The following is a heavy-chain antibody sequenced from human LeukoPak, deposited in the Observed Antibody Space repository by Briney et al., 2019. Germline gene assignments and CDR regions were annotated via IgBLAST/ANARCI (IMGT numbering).Heavy chain of an antibody. Sequence: GGSLRLSCAASGFTFSNYWMRWVRQAPGKGLAWVARIKSDGTTTSDADSVKGQFTISRDNAKNTLYLQMTSLRADDTALYYCARQGPLGNFDYWGQGTLVTVSS. CDR3: ARQGPLGNFDY. CDR2: IKSDGTTT. D-gene: IGHD1-14*01. CDR1: GFTFSNYW. J-gene: IGHJ4*02. V-gene: IGHV3-74*01.